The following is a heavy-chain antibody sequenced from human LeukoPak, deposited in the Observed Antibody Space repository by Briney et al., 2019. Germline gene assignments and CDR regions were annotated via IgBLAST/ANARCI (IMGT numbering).Heavy chain of an antibody. D-gene: IGHD4-17*01. V-gene: IGHV4-34*01. J-gene: IGHJ4*02. CDR1: GGSFSGYY. CDR3: ARSRDYGDYPLAY. CDR2: INHSGST. Sequence: SETLSLTCAVYGGSFSGYYWSWIRQPPGKGLEWIGEINHSGSTNYNPSPKSRVTISVDTSKNQFSLKLSSVTAADTAVYCCARSRDYGDYPLAYWGQGTLVTVSS.